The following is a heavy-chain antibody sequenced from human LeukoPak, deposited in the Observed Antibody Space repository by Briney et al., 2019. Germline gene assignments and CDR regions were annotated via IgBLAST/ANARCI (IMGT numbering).Heavy chain of an antibody. CDR2: IIPIFGTA. CDR3: ATNVERYSGSYPFDY. Sequence: GASVDVTCNASGGTFCSYAHSWARQAPGQGLEWMGRIIPIFGTANYAQKFQDRVTITADKSTSTAYMEQSSLGSEDTAVYYCATNVERYSGSYPFDYWGQGTLVTVSS. D-gene: IGHD1-26*01. CDR1: GGTFCSYA. V-gene: IGHV1-69*06. J-gene: IGHJ4*02.